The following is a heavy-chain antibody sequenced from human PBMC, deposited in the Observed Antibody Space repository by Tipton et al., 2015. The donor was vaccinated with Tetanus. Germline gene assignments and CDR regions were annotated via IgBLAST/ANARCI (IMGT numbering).Heavy chain of an antibody. CDR1: GYTFTNNG. J-gene: IGHJ6*02. Sequence: QVQLVQSGAEVKEPGASVRVPCKTSGYTFTNNGISWVRQAPGQGLEWMGWISGDGKTHYAQKFQGRVQLSADPYSNTAYLEVRSLTSDDTAVYYCARAGGGGFNYGRMRLFYAMDVWGQGTTVTVSS. CDR2: ISGDGKT. D-gene: IGHD5-18*01. CDR3: ARAGGGGFNYGRMRLFYAMDV. V-gene: IGHV1-18*01.